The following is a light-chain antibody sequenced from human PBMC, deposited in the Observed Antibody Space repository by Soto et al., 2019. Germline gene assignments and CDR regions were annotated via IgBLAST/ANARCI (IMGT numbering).Light chain of an antibody. CDR1: QSVSNN. CDR2: GAS. Sequence: EIVMTQSPATLSVSPGERATLSCRASQSVSNNLAWYQQNPGQAPRLLIYGASTRATGIPARFGGSGSGTEFTLTISSLQSEDFAVYSCLQYHNLWAFGQGTKVDIK. V-gene: IGKV3-15*01. CDR3: LQYHNLWA. J-gene: IGKJ1*01.